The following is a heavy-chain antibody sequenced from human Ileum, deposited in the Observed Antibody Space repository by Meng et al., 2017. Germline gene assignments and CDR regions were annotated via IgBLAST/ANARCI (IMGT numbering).Heavy chain of an antibody. CDR2: INPSGSDK. D-gene: IGHD5-18*01. CDR3: ARDAGYGAFDV. V-gene: IGHV3-7*01. CDR1: GFSFRSYW. Sequence: EVLRGGSGGGLVQAGGSLRLSCAAFGFSFRSYWMSWVRQAPGKGLEWVANINPSGSDKYYVDSVKGRFTFSRDNAKNSLSLQLNSLRVEDTAVYYCARDAGYGAFDVWGQGTMVTVSS. J-gene: IGHJ3*01.